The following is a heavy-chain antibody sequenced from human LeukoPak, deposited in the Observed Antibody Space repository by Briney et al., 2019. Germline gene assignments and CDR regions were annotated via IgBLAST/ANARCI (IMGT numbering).Heavy chain of an antibody. CDR2: ISAYNGNT. J-gene: IGHJ4*02. CDR3: ARDRYRYCSGGSCLSYLYYFDY. CDR1: GYTFTSYG. Sequence: ASVKVSCKASGYTFTSYGIIWVRQAAGQGLEWMGWISAYNGNTNCAQKLQGRVTMTTDTSTSTAYMELRSLRSDDTAVYYCARDRYRYCSGGSCLSYLYYFDYWGQGTLVTVSS. V-gene: IGHV1-18*01. D-gene: IGHD2-15*01.